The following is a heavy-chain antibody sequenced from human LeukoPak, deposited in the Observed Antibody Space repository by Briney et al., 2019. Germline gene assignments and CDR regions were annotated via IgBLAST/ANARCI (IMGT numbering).Heavy chain of an antibody. CDR3: AKDRSIAAGADYYGMDV. V-gene: IGHV3-23*01. Sequence: PGGSLRLSCTASGFIFNNFGLMWVRQAPGKGLEWVSAISNDGGGTTYADFVKGRFTISRDNSKNTLYLQMNSLRAEDTAVYYCAKDRSIAAGADYYGMDVWGQGTTVTVSS. CDR1: GFIFNNFG. D-gene: IGHD6-13*01. CDR2: ISNDGGGT. J-gene: IGHJ6*02.